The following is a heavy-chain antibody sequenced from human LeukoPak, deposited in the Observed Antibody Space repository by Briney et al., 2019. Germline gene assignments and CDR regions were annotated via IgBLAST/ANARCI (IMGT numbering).Heavy chain of an antibody. CDR1: GFTFSHAW. CDR3: ASHSLIAAASFDS. D-gene: IGHD6-13*01. J-gene: IGHJ4*02. Sequence: GGSLRLSCAASGFTFSHAWMSWVRKAPGKGLVWVGRIKTKSDGGTIDYAAPVKGRFIISRDDSEYTLYLQMNSLKTEDTAVYYCASHSLIAAASFDSWCEGALLIVAS. V-gene: IGHV3-15*01. CDR2: IKTKSDGGTI.